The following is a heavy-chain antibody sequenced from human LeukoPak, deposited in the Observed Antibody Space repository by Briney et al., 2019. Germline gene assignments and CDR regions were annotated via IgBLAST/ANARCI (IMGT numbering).Heavy chain of an antibody. CDR3: ARELGGYKYGYSFDY. CDR2: IYTTGST. Sequence: PSETLSLTCTVSGGSVSGYYWNWIRQPAGRGLEWIGRIYTTGSTNSNPSLKSRVTMSVTTSNNHFSLKLISVTAADTAVYYCARELGGYKYGYSFDYWGQGTLVTVSS. J-gene: IGHJ4*02. CDR1: GGSVSGYY. V-gene: IGHV4-4*07. D-gene: IGHD5-18*01.